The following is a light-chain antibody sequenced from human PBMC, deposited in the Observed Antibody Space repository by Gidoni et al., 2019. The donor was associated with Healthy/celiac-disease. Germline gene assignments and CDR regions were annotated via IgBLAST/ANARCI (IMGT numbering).Light chain of an antibody. CDR2: LAS. Sequence: DIVMTQSPPSLPVTPGETASISCRSSQSLLHRNGYSYLAWYLQKPGQSPQLLIYLASKRASGVPDRFSGSGSGTDFTLNISRVEAEDFAVYYCLQAVHSPWTFGQGTQVEIK. CDR1: QSLLHRNGYSY. J-gene: IGKJ1*01. CDR3: LQAVHSPWT. V-gene: IGKV2-28*01.